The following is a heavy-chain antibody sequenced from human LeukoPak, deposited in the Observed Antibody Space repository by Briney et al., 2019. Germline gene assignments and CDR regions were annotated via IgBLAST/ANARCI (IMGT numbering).Heavy chain of an antibody. CDR2: IYTSGST. V-gene: IGHV4-61*02. CDR1: GGYISSGSYY. J-gene: IGHJ6*02. CDR3: ARCENYYGMDV. Sequence: KTSQTLSLTCTVSGGYISSGSYYWSWIRQPAGKGLEWIGRIYTSGSTNYNPSLKSRVTISVDTSKNQFSLKLSSVTAADTAVYYCARCENYYGMDVWGQGTTVTVSS.